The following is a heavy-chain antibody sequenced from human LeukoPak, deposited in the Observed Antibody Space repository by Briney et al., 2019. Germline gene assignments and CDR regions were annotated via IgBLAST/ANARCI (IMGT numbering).Heavy chain of an antibody. CDR3: ASFSSGWSLTQRYYYYGMDV. J-gene: IGHJ6*02. CDR2: IKQDGSEK. CDR1: GFTFSSYW. V-gene: IGHV3-7*01. D-gene: IGHD6-19*01. Sequence: PGGSLRLSCAASGFTFSSYWMSWVRQAPGKGLEWVANIKQDGSEKYYVDSVKGRFTISRDNAKNSLYLQMNSLRAEDTAVYYCASFSSGWSLTQRYYYYGMDVWGQGTTVTVSS.